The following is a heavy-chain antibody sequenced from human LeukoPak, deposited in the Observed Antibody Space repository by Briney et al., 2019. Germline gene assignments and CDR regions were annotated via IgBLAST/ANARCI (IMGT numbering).Heavy chain of an antibody. CDR3: ARGGVGGSSWYDGGGTVEWFDP. V-gene: IGHV4-30-4*08. CDR2: IYYSGST. D-gene: IGHD6-13*01. CDR1: GGSINSVDYY. Sequence: SQTLSLTCTVSGGSINSVDYYWSWIRQPPGKGLEWIGYIYYSGSTYYNQSLKRRVTTSVDTSKNQFSLKLSSVTPADTAVYDCARGGVGGSSWYDGGGTVEWFDPWGQGTLVTVSS. J-gene: IGHJ5*02.